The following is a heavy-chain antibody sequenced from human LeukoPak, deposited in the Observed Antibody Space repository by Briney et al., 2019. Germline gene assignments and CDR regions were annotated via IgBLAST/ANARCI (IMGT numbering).Heavy chain of an antibody. V-gene: IGHV4-34*01. D-gene: IGHD6-19*01. CDR3: ARGWNRSGWYVY. J-gene: IGHJ4*02. CDR2: INHSGST. Sequence: SETLSLTCAVYGGSFSGYYWSWIRQPPGKGPEWIGEINHSGSTNYNPSLKSRVTISVDTSKNQFSLKLSSVTAADTAVYYCARGWNRSGWYVYWGQGTLVTVSS. CDR1: GGSFSGYY.